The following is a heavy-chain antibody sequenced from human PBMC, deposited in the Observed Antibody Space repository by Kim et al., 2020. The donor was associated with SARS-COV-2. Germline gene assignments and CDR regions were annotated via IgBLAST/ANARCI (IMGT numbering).Heavy chain of an antibody. V-gene: IGHV3-53*01. CDR3: ARRFYAMDV. J-gene: IGHJ6*02. Sequence: GGSLRLSCAVSGFTVSSNYMTWVRQAPGKGLEWVSVIYSGGSTYYADSVKGRFTISRDNSKNTVYLQMSSLRAEDTAVYYCARRFYAMDVWGQGTTVTVSS. D-gene: IGHD3-16*01. CDR1: GFTVSSNY. CDR2: IYSGGST.